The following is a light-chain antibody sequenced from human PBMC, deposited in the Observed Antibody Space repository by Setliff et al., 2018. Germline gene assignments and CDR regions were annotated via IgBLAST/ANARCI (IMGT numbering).Light chain of an antibody. Sequence: QSALTQPASVSGPHGQSITISCTGTSSDIGAYNFVFWYQQHPGKAPRLIIHGVSERPSGISDRFSASKSGNTASLIISGLQTEDEADYYCSSYTRDTTLVVGTGTKVT. CDR1: SSDIGAYNF. CDR3: SSYTRDTTLV. V-gene: IGLV2-14*03. CDR2: GVS. J-gene: IGLJ1*01.